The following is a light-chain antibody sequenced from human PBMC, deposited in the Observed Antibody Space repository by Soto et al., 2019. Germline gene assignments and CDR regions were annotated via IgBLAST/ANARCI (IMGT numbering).Light chain of an antibody. CDR2: DAS. CDR3: QQYNSYSEA. V-gene: IGKV1-5*01. J-gene: IGKJ1*01. Sequence: DIPMTQSPATLSESAVERVTMXCRASQSISTWMAWYQQKPGKAPKLLVYDASTLQSGVASRFSGSGSGTEFTLIISGLQPDDSATYYCQQYNSYSEAFGQGTKVDIK. CDR1: QSISTW.